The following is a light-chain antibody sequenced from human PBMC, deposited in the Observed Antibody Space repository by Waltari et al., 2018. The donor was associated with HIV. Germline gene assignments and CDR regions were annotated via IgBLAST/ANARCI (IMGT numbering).Light chain of an antibody. Sequence: QTVVTQPPSVSGTPGQRVPLSCSGGCHNIGRDFVYWYQQFPGKAPQLLTYRDNQRPPGVPHRFSGSKSGPSASRAISRFQSNEEASDHCATWEDSLGGYVVVGGGTKLAVL. CDR2: RDN. J-gene: IGLJ2*01. V-gene: IGLV1-47*01. CDR1: CHNIGRDF. CDR3: ATWEDSLGGYVV.